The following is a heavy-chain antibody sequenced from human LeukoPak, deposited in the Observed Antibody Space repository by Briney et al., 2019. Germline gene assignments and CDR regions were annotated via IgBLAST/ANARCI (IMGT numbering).Heavy chain of an antibody. J-gene: IGHJ4*02. CDR3: ARESTVASFDY. CDR2: IYYSGST. V-gene: IGHV4-30-4*01. Sequence: SETLSLTCTVSGGSVSSGDYYWSWIRQPPGKGLEWIGYIYYSGSTYYNPSLKSRVTISVDTSKNQFSLKLSSVTAADTAVYYCARESTVASFDYWGQGTLVTVSS. CDR1: GGSVSSGDYY. D-gene: IGHD4-23*01.